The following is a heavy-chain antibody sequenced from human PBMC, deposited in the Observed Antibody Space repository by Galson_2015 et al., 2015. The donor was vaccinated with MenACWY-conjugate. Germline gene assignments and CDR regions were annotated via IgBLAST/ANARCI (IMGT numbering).Heavy chain of an antibody. D-gene: IGHD1-26*01. CDR3: ARHPPGGRGLDV. V-gene: IGHV5-51*01. J-gene: IGHJ6*02. Sequence: QSGAEVKQPGESLKISCQGSGYSFTTYWIAWVRQMPGRGLEWVGLISPGDSNTRYSPSFQGQVTISADKSISTAYLQWSSLKASDTAMYYCARHPPGGRGLDVWGQGNPGHRLL. CDR1: GYSFTTYW. CDR2: ISPGDSNT.